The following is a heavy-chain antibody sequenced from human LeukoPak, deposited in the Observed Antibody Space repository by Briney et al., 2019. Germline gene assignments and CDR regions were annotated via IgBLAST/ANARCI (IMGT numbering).Heavy chain of an antibody. Sequence: ASVKVSCKASGYTFTGYYMHWVRQAPGQGLEWMGWINPNSGGTNYAQKFQGRVTMTRDTAISTAYMELSRLRSDDTAVYYCARTMAYSSGWYFYFDHWGQGTLVTVSS. CDR3: ARTMAYSSGWYFYFDH. J-gene: IGHJ4*02. D-gene: IGHD6-19*01. V-gene: IGHV1-2*02. CDR1: GYTFTGYY. CDR2: INPNSGGT.